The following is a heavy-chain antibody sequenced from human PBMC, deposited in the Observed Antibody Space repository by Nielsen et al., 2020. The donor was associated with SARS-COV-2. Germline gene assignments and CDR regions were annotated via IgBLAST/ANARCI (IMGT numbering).Heavy chain of an antibody. D-gene: IGHD2-15*01. CDR2: IYYSGST. Sequence: SETLSLTCTVSGGSISSGDYYWSWIRQPPGKGLEWIGYIYYSGSTYYNPSLKSRVTISVDTSKNQFSLKLSPVTAADTAVYYCARDPDCSGGSCYQVWGQGTLVTVSS. V-gene: IGHV4-30-4*01. CDR3: ARDPDCSGGSCYQV. J-gene: IGHJ4*02. CDR1: GGSISSGDYY.